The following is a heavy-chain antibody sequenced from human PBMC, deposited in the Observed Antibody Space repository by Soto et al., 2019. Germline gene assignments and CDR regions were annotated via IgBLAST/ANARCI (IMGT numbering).Heavy chain of an antibody. D-gene: IGHD3-3*01. CDR1: DGSFTGFH. CDR3: GRGVPFGHYSMDV. V-gene: IGHV4-34*01. CDR2: IKHSGST. J-gene: IGHJ6*02. Sequence: PSETLSLTCAVYDGSFTGFHWTWIRRPPGKGLEWIGEIKHSGSTNYNPSLTRRVTISVDTSKNQFSLELNSVTAADTAVYYCGRGVPFGHYSMDVWGQGTTVTVSS.